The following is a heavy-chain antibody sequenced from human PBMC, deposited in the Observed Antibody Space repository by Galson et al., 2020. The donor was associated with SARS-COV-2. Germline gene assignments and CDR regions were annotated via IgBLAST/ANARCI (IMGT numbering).Heavy chain of an antibody. CDR3: ARGYYERIGYYDY. J-gene: IGHJ4*02. D-gene: IGHD3-22*01. CDR2: IFYSDSP. V-gene: IGHV4-39*01. Sequence: ASETLSLTCSVSGGSISSENYFWGWIRQPPGKGLEWIGNIFYSDSPFYNPSLKGRVTISVDTSKNQLSLKLTSVTAADTAVYFCARGYYERIGYYDYWGQGMLVIVS. CDR1: GGSISSENYF.